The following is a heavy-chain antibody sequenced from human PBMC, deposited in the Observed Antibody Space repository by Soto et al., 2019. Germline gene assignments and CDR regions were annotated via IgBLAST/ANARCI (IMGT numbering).Heavy chain of an antibody. CDR2: IWYDGSNK. Sequence: HPVGSLRLSCAASGFTFSSYGMHWVRQAPGKGLEWVAVIWYDGSNKYYADSVKGRFTISRDNSKNTLYLQMNSLRAEDTAVYYCARDQRRFGVVYGMDVWGQGTTVTVSS. D-gene: IGHD3-3*01. J-gene: IGHJ6*02. CDR1: GFTFSSYG. V-gene: IGHV3-33*01. CDR3: ARDQRRFGVVYGMDV.